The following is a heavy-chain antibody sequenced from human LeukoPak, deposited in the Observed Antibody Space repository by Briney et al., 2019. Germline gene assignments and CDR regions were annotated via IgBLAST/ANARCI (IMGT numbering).Heavy chain of an antibody. J-gene: IGHJ4*02. CDR3: ARGGNRFGGFYFDY. CDR1: ADSLSRGGHY. Sequence: PSETLSLTCTVSADSLSRGGHYWAWIRQFPGKGLESIGFIHHSGRSRHHPSLKDRVAISVDTSRRQFALKLSSVTAADTAMYYCARGGNRFGGFYFDYWGQGIQVIVSS. CDR2: IHHSGRS. D-gene: IGHD3-10*01. V-gene: IGHV4-31*03.